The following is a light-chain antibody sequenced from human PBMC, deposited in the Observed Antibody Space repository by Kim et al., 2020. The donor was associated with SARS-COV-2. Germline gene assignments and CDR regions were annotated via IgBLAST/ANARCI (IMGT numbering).Light chain of an antibody. V-gene: IGKV3D-7*01. CDR1: QSVSSSY. Sequence: MSLSPGERATLSCRDSQSVSSSYLSWYQQKPGQAPRLLIYGASTRATGIPARFSGSGSGTDFTLTISSLQPEDFAVYYCQQDSPPFGGGTKVDIK. J-gene: IGKJ4*01. CDR2: GAS. CDR3: QQDSPP.